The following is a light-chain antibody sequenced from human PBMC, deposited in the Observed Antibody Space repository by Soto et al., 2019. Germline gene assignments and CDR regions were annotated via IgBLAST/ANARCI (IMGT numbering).Light chain of an antibody. CDR3: LQHGSYPRT. J-gene: IGKJ1*01. V-gene: IGKV1-17*01. Sequence: DIQMTQSPSSLSASVGDRVTITCRASQGIRDDLAWYQQKPGRAPKRLIYAASTLQSGVPSRFSGSGSATEFTLTISSLNPEDIATYYCLQHGSYPRTFGQGTKVEIK. CDR1: QGIRDD. CDR2: AAS.